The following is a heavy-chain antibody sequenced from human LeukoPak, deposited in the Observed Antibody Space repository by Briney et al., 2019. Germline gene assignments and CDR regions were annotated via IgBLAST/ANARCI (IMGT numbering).Heavy chain of an antibody. V-gene: IGHV1-2*02. D-gene: IGHD3-10*01. CDR1: GYTFTGYY. CDR3: ARGLYYYGSGSSDY. CDR2: INPNSGGT. Sequence: ASVKVSCTASGYTFTGYYMHWVRQAPGQGLGWMGWINPNSGGTNYAQKFQGRVTMTRDTSISTAYMELSRLRSDDTAVYYCARGLYYYGSGSSDYWGQGTLVTVSS. J-gene: IGHJ4*02.